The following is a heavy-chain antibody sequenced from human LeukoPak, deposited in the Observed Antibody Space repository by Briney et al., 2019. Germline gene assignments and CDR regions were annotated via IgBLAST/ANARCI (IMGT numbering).Heavy chain of an antibody. V-gene: IGHV4-34*01. Sequence: PSETLSLTCAVYGGSFSGYYWSWIRQPPGKGLEWIGEINHSGSTNYNPSLKSRVTISVDTSKNQFSLKLSSVTAADTAVYYCARSGGLAYYDSSGYYQYWGQGTLVTVSS. CDR3: ARSGGLAYYDSSGYYQY. CDR2: INHSGST. D-gene: IGHD3-22*01. J-gene: IGHJ4*02. CDR1: GGSFSGYY.